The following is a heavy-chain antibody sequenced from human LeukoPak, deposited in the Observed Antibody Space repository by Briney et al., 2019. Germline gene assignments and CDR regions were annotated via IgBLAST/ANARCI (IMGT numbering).Heavy chain of an antibody. CDR1: GFTFSSYG. CDR2: IRYDGSNK. Sequence: GGSLRLSCAASGFTFSSYGIHWVRQAPGKGLEWVAFIRYDGSNKYYADSVKGRFTISRDNSKSTLYLQMNSLRAEDTAVYYCAKALSMIWCSTTTCSYFDYWGQGTLVTVSS. J-gene: IGHJ4*02. D-gene: IGHD2-2*01. V-gene: IGHV3-30*02. CDR3: AKALSMIWCSTTTCSYFDY.